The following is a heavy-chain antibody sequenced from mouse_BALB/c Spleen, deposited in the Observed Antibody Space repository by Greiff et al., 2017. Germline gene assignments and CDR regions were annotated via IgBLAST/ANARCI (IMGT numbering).Heavy chain of an antibody. D-gene: IGHD1-1*01. CDR2: INPYNGET. CDR3: RRGVGEDWYTD. V-gene: IGHV1-37*01. CDR1: GYSFTGYF. Sequence: VKLMESGPALVKPGASVKLSCKASGYSFTGYFMNWVKQSHGTSLEWIGRINPYNGETFYNQKFKGKATLTVDKSSSTAHMELLSLTSEDSAVDDFRRGVGEDWYTDWGQGTMVTVSA. J-gene: IGHJ3*01.